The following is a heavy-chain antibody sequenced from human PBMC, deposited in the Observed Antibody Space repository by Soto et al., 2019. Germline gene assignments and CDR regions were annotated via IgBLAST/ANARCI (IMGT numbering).Heavy chain of an antibody. Sequence: PSATLSLTCAVYGGSFSGYYWSWIRQPPGKGLEWIGEINHSGSTNYNPSLKSRVTISVDTSKNQFSLKLSSVTAADTAVYYCARGVTTENWFDPWGQGTLVTVSS. CDR3: ARGVTTENWFDP. CDR2: INHSGST. J-gene: IGHJ5*02. CDR1: GGSFSGYY. D-gene: IGHD4-17*01. V-gene: IGHV4-34*01.